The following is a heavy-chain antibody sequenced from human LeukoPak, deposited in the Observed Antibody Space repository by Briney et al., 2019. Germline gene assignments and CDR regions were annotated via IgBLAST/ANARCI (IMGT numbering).Heavy chain of an antibody. CDR3: ARAMTTVTTGFDY. D-gene: IGHD4-17*01. Sequence: SETLSLTCAVYGGSFSGYYWSWIRQPPGKGLEGIGEINHSGSTKYNPSLKSRVTISVDTSKNQFSLKLSSVTAADTAVYYCARAMTTVTTGFDYWGQGTLVTVSS. CDR1: GGSFSGYY. J-gene: IGHJ4*02. CDR2: INHSGST. V-gene: IGHV4-34*01.